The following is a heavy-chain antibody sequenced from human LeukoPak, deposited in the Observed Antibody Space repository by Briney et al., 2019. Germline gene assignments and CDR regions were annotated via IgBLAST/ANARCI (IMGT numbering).Heavy chain of an antibody. Sequence: SETLSLTCTVSGGSISSYYWSWIRQPPGKGLEWIGYIYYSGSTNYNPSLKSRVTISVDTSKNQFSLKLSSVTAADTAVYYCARDVYGTYYYYGMDVWGQGTTVTVSS. CDR1: GGSISSYY. J-gene: IGHJ6*02. V-gene: IGHV4-59*01. CDR3: ARDVYGTYYYYGMDV. D-gene: IGHD1-14*01. CDR2: IYYSGST.